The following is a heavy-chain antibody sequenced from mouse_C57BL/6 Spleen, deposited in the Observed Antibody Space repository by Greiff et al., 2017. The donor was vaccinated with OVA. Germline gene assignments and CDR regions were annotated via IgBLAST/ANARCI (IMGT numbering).Heavy chain of an antibody. J-gene: IGHJ4*01. Sequence: QVQLQQPGAELVRPGSSVKLSCKASGYTFTSSWMHWVKQRPIQGLEWIGNIDPYDSEIHYNQKFQDKATLTVDKAASTAYMQLSSLTSEDAAVYYCARDDGNYVEAMDYWGQGTSVTVSS. CDR3: ARDDGNYVEAMDY. CDR2: IDPYDSEI. V-gene: IGHV1-52*01. CDR1: GYTFTSSW. D-gene: IGHD2-3*01.